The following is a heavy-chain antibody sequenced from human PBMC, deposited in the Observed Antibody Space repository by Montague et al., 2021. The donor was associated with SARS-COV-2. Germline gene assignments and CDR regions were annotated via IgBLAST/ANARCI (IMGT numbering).Heavy chain of an antibody. V-gene: IGHV4-61*02. CDR3: ARDIAVAGLFDY. CDR1: GGSIRSGSYY. Sequence: TLSLTCTVSGGSIRSGSYYWSWIRQPAGRGLEWIGRISISGGTNYNPSLKSRVTISVDTSKNQFSLKLSSVTAADPAVYYCARDIAVAGLFDYWGQGTLVTVSS. J-gene: IGHJ4*02. CDR2: ISISGGT. D-gene: IGHD6-19*01.